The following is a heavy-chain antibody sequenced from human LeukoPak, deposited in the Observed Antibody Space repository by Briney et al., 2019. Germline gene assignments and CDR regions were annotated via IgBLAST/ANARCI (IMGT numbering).Heavy chain of an antibody. CDR3: ACKTGNTYYYYYYMDL. D-gene: IGHD3-3*01. Sequence: GGSLRLSCAASGFIFSDSTMNWVRQAPGKGLEWVSSIGTSGKYIYYADSVKGRFTVSRDNATNPLFLQMHSLSAHDRVLYYDACKTGNTYYYYYYMDLWGTGTTVTVSS. J-gene: IGHJ6*03. CDR2: IGTSGKYI. V-gene: IGHV3-21*04. CDR1: GFIFSDST.